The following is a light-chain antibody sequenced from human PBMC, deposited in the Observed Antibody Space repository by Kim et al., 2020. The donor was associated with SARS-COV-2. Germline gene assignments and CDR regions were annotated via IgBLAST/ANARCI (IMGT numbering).Light chain of an antibody. J-gene: IGKJ2*01. CDR3: QQYGSSLYT. CDR2: GAS. Sequence: EIVLTQSPGTLSLSPGERATLSCRASQSVSSSYLAWYQQKHGQAPRLLIYGASSRATGIPDRFSGSGSGTDFTLTISRLEPEDFAVYYCQQYGSSLYTFGQGTKLEI. V-gene: IGKV3-20*01. CDR1: QSVSSSY.